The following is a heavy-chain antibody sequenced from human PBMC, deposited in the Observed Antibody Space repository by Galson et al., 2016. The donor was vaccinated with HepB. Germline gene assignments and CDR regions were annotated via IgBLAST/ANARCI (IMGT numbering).Heavy chain of an antibody. J-gene: IGHJ6*02. CDR1: GDSVSSNTAA. V-gene: IGHV6-1*01. Sequence: CAISGDSVSSNTAAWNWIRQSASRGLEWLGRTYYRSRWDYDYAVSVRGRITINADTSKNQFSLQLNSVTPEDTAVYYCARDKSEGDYYYYGLDVWGQGALVTVS. CDR3: ARDKSEGDYYYYGLDV. CDR2: TYYRSRWDY.